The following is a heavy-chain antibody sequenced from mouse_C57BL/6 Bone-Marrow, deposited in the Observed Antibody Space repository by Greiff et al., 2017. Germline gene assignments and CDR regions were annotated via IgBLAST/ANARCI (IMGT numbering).Heavy chain of an antibody. CDR1: GYTFTSYW. CDR3: PREVPYGVPLIDY. J-gene: IGHJ4*01. Sequence: VQLQQPGAELVKPGASVKLSCKASGYTFTSYWMKWVKQRPGQGLEWIGEIDPSDSYTNYNQEFKGKATLTVDTSTSTAYMQLSTLTSEDSSVYYCPREVPYGVPLIDYWGQGTSVTVSS. D-gene: IGHD1-1*01. CDR2: IDPSDSYT. V-gene: IGHV1-50*01.